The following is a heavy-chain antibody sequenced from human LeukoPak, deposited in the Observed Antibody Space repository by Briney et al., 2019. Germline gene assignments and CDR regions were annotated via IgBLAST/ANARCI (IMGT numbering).Heavy chain of an antibody. CDR2: IFHSGIA. CDR1: NYPITSDYY. Sequence: PSETLSLTCAVSNYPITSDYYWVWIRQPPGQGLEWIGQIFHSGIALYNPSLKSRVTMSVDTSRSQFSVNLNSVTAADTAVYYCGRAGFGTAYNRFYYYMDVWGKGTTVTVSS. J-gene: IGHJ6*03. V-gene: IGHV4-38-2*01. CDR3: GRAGFGTAYNRFYYYMDV. D-gene: IGHD3-16*01.